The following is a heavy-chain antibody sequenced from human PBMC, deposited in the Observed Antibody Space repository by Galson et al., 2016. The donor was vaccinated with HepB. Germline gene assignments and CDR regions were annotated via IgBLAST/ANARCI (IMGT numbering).Heavy chain of an antibody. CDR3: TNGFEYSSGWYYFDH. V-gene: IGHV6-1*01. D-gene: IGHD6-19*01. J-gene: IGHJ4*02. CDR1: GDSVSSNSAV. Sequence: CAISGDSVSSNSAVWSWIRQSPLRGLEWLGRTFYKSKWYNDYAVSVKSRITVDADTSKNQFSLHLNSVTPDDTAVYYCTNGFEYSSGWYYFDHWGQGTLVTVSS. CDR2: TFYKSKWYN.